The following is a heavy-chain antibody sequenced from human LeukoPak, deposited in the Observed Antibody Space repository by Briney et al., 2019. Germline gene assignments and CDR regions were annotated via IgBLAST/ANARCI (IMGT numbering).Heavy chain of an antibody. CDR2: ITSSSNYI. Sequence: NPGGSLRLSCAASGFTFSSYWMSWVRQAPGKRLEWVSSITSSSNYIYYVDSVKGRFTISRDNAKNSMYLQMNSLRAEDTALYYCVKGPNWSYYFDDWGQGTLVTVSS. V-gene: IGHV3-21*01. CDR1: GFTFSSYW. J-gene: IGHJ4*02. D-gene: IGHD1-1*01. CDR3: VKGPNWSYYFDD.